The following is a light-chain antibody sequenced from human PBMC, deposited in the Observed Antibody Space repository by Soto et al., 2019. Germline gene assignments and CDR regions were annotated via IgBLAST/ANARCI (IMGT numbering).Light chain of an antibody. Sequence: EIVLTQSPGTLSLSPGERATLSCRASQSLRSDFLAWYQQQPRHAPRLLIYASSTRAAVLPDRFSSSGSGTDFFIPITRREHADVAAYYCQLFGITPRTFGQGTKLE. J-gene: IGKJ2*01. V-gene: IGKV3-20*01. CDR2: ASS. CDR1: QSLRSDF. CDR3: QLFGITPRT.